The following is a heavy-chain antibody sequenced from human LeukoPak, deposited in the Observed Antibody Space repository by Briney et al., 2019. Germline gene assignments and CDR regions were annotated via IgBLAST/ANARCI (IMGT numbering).Heavy chain of an antibody. CDR2: IRYDGSNK. CDR3: AKDRKVRGFPYFDY. Sequence: GGSLRLSCAASGFPFSSYGMHWVRQAPGKGLEWVAFIRYDGSNKYYADSVKGRFTISRDNYKNTLYLQMNSLRAEDTAVYYCAKDRKVRGFPYFDYWGQGTLVTVSS. D-gene: IGHD3-10*01. V-gene: IGHV3-30*02. CDR1: GFPFSSYG. J-gene: IGHJ4*02.